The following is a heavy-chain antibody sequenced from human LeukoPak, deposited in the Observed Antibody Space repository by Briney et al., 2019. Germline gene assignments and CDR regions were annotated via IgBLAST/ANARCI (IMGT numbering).Heavy chain of an antibody. J-gene: IGHJ5*02. D-gene: IGHD3-10*01. CDR3: ARVKKKSYYYGSGSWNWFDP. V-gene: IGHV4-61*02. Sequence: SETLSLTCTVSGDSISSGSFYWSWIRQAAGKGLEWIGRVSSSGRTTYNPSLKSRLTISITTSKNQFSLKVTSVTASDTAMYYCARVKKKSYYYGSGSWNWFDPWGQGTLVTVSS. CDR2: VSSSGRT. CDR1: GDSISSGSFY.